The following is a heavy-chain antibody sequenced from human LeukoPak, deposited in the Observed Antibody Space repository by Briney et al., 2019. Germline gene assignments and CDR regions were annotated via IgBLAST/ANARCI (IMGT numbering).Heavy chain of an antibody. J-gene: IGHJ6*02. CDR1: GGSISSYH. Sequence: SETLSLTCTESGGSISSYHCSCSRHPAGTGLHWFVRIYTSGSTNYNPSLKSRVTMSVDTSKNQFSLKLSSVTAADTAVYYCARDNGPSIRYGMDVWGQGTTVTVSS. V-gene: IGHV4-4*07. CDR2: IYTSGST. D-gene: IGHD2-8*01. CDR3: ARDNGPSIRYGMDV.